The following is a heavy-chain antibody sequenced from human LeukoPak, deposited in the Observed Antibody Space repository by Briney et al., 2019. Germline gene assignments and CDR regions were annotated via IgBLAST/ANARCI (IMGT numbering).Heavy chain of an antibody. J-gene: IGHJ4*02. CDR2: ISSSGSTT. D-gene: IGHD6-19*01. CDR1: GFTFSDYY. CDR3: ARVEGSGWYVFDY. Sequence: GGSLRLSCAASGFTFSDYYMSWIRQAPGKGLEWVSYISSSGSTTYYADSVKGRFTISRDNAKNSLYLQMNSLRAEDTAVYYCARVEGSGWYVFDYWGQGTLVTVSS. V-gene: IGHV3-11*01.